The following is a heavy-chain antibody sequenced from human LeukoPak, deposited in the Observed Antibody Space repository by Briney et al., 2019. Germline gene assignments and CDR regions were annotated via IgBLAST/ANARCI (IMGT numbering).Heavy chain of an antibody. D-gene: IGHD4-17*01. CDR2: IYYSGST. CDR1: VGSISSSSYY. J-gene: IGHJ2*01. Sequence: PSETLSLTCTVSVGSISSSSYYWGWIRQPPGKGLEWIGSIYYSGSTYYNPSLKSRVTISVDTSKNQFSLKLSSVTAADTAVYYCARPRTGANWYFDLWGRGTLVTVSS. V-gene: IGHV4-39*01. CDR3: ARPRTGANWYFDL.